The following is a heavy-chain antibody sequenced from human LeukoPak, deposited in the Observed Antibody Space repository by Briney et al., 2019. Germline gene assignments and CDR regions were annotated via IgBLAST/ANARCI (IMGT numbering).Heavy chain of an antibody. D-gene: IGHD4-17*01. CDR2: IWYDGSNK. J-gene: IGHJ4*02. V-gene: IGHV3-33*01. CDR1: GFTFKSYG. Sequence: PGGSLRLSCAASGFTFKSYGIHWVRQAPGKGLEWVAFIWYDGSNKYYADSVKGRFTISRDNSKNTLYLQMNSLRAEDTAVYYCARARTTRGFDYWGQGTLVTVSS. CDR3: ARARTTRGFDY.